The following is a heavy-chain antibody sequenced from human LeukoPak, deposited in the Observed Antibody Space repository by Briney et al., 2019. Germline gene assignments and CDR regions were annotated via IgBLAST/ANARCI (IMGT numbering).Heavy chain of an antibody. D-gene: IGHD2-15*01. Sequence: SETLSLTCTVSGGSISSGGYYWSWIRQHPGKGLEWIGYIYYSGSTYYNPSLKSRVTISVDTSKNQFSLKLSSVTAADTAVYYCARTRLGYCSGGSCYQGNYYFDYWGQGTLVTVSS. J-gene: IGHJ4*02. CDR3: ARTRLGYCSGGSCYQGNYYFDY. CDR1: GGSISSGGYY. CDR2: IYYSGST. V-gene: IGHV4-31*03.